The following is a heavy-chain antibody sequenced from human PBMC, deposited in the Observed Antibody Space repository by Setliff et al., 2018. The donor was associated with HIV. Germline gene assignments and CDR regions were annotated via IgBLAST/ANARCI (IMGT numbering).Heavy chain of an antibody. CDR2: IYIGGSP. J-gene: IGHJ6*04. Sequence: SETLSLTCTVSGGSIGSGSYYWNWIRQPAGKGLEWIGHIYIGGSPKYNPSLESRVTISVDTSKNQLSLRLRSVTAADTAVYYCARDQRYCTNALCPEALDVWGKGTTVTVSS. V-gene: IGHV4-61*09. D-gene: IGHD2-8*01. CDR1: GGSIGSGSYY. CDR3: ARDQRYCTNALCPEALDV.